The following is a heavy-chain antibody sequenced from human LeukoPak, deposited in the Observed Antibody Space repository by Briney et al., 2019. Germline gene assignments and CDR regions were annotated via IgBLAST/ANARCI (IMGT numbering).Heavy chain of an antibody. D-gene: IGHD6-19*01. CDR1: GYTFTSYG. V-gene: IGHV1-18*01. CDR3: ASFYSSGWEPLFDY. Sequence: GASVKVSCKASGYTFTSYGISWVRQAPGQGLEWMGWISAYNGNTNYAQKLQGRVTMTTDTSTSTAYMELRSLRAEDTAVYYCASFYSSGWEPLFDYWGQGTLVTVSS. J-gene: IGHJ4*02. CDR2: ISAYNGNT.